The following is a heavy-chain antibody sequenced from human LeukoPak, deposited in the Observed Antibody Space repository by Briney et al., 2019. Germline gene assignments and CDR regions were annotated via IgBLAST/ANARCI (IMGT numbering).Heavy chain of an antibody. CDR2: ISGSGGST. CDR3: ALLGRELTLDY. Sequence: GGSLRLSCAASGVTFSSCAMSWVRQAPGKGLEWVSAISGSGGSTYYADSVKGRFTISRDNSKNTLYLQMNSLRAEDTAVYYCALLGRELTLDYWGQGTLVTVSS. V-gene: IGHV3-23*01. J-gene: IGHJ4*02. CDR1: GVTFSSCA. D-gene: IGHD1-26*01.